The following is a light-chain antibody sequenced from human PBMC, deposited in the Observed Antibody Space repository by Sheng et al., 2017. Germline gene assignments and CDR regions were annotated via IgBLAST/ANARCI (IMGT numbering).Light chain of an antibody. CDR3: CAYASQSTLI. CDR2: EVN. J-gene: IGLJ2*01. Sequence: QSAMTQPASVSGSPGQSITISCTGASSDIGSYDFVSWYQQXPGKVPKLLIFEVNKRPSGVSNRFSGSKSGNTASLTISGLQAEDEADYYCCAYASQSTLIFGGGTKVTVL. CDR1: SSDIGSYDF. V-gene: IGLV2-23*02.